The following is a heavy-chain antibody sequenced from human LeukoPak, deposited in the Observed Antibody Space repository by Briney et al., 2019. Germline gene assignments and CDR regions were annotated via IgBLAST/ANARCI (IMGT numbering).Heavy chain of an antibody. V-gene: IGHV3-23*01. Sequence: QPGGSLRLSCAASGFTFSSYAMSWVRQAPGKGLEWVSAISGSGGSTYYADPVKGRFTISRDNSKNTLYLQMNSRRAEDTAVYYCAKVKSSGWYYFDYWGQGTLVTVSS. D-gene: IGHD6-19*01. J-gene: IGHJ4*02. CDR1: GFTFSSYA. CDR2: ISGSGGST. CDR3: AKVKSSGWYYFDY.